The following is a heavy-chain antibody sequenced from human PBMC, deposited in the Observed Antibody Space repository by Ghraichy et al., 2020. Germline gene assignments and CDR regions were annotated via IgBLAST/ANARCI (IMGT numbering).Heavy chain of an antibody. V-gene: IGHV3-23*01. CDR3: AKDCLPARLTVGVKE. CDR1: GFTFSSYA. J-gene: IGHJ4*02. Sequence: ETLSLTCAASGFTFSSYAMSWVRQAPGKGLEWVSAISGSGGSTYYADSVKGRFTISRDNSKNTLYLQMNSLRAEDTAVYYCAKDCLPARLTVGVKEWGQGTLVTVSS. CDR2: ISGSGGST. D-gene: IGHD2-15*01.